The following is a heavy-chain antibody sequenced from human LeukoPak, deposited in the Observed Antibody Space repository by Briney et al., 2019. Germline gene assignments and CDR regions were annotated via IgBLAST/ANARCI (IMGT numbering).Heavy chain of an antibody. CDR3: ASQGIAAPGLDY. CDR2: IWYDGSNK. Sequence: GGSLRLSCAASGFTFSSYGMHWVRQAPGKGLEWVAVIWYDGSNKYYADSVKGRFTISRDNSKNTLYLLMNSLRAEDTAVYYCASQGIAAPGLDYWGQGTLVTVSS. CDR1: GFTFSSYG. V-gene: IGHV3-33*01. J-gene: IGHJ4*02. D-gene: IGHD6-6*01.